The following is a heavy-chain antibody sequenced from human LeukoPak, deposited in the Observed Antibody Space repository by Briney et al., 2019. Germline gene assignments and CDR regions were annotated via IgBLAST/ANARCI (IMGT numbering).Heavy chain of an antibody. CDR3: ARLHDYVWGSYRYNGGGWFDP. J-gene: IGHJ5*02. D-gene: IGHD3-16*02. CDR2: INHSGST. V-gene: IGHV4-39*07. CDR1: GGSISSGSYY. Sequence: PSQTLSLTCTVSGGSISSGSYYWSWIRQPPGKGLEWIGEINHSGSTNYNPSLKSRVTISVDTSKNQFSLKLSSVTAADTAVYYCARLHDYVWGSYRYNGGGWFDPWGQGTQVTVSS.